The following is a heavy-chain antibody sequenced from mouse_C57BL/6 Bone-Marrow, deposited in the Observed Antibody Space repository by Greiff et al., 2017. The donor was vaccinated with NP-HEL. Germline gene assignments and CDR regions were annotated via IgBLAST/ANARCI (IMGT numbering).Heavy chain of an antibody. D-gene: IGHD1-1*01. CDR3: ARPPNYGSSYWCFDV. J-gene: IGHJ1*03. CDR1: GFTFSDYY. V-gene: IGHV5-12*01. Sequence: EVQGVESGGGLVQPGGSLKLSCAASGFTFSDYYMYWVRQTPEKRLEWVAYISNGGGSTYYPDTVKGRFTISRDNAKNTLYLQMSRLKSEDTAMYYCARPPNYGSSYWCFDVWGTGTTVTVSS. CDR2: ISNGGGST.